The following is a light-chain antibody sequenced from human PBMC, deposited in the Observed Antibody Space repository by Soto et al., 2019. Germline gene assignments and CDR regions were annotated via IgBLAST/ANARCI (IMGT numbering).Light chain of an antibody. CDR3: QQYYRPWT. CDR1: QSVLYSSNNKNY. V-gene: IGKV4-1*01. Sequence: DIVMTQSPDSLAVSLGERATINCKSSQSVLYSSNNKNYLAWYQQKQGQPPKLLIYWASTRESGVPDRFSGSGSGTDFTLTISSLQAEDVAVYYCQQYYRPWTFGRATKVDIK. CDR2: WAS. J-gene: IGKJ1*01.